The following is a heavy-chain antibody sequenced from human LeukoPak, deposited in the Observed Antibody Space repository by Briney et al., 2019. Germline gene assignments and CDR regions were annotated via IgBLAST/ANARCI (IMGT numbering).Heavy chain of an antibody. CDR3: ARTLYYGSGSYYNQFRAFDI. V-gene: IGHV2-70*01. D-gene: IGHD3-10*01. Sequence: SGPTLVNPTQTLTLTCTFSGFSLSTSGMCVSWIRQPPGKALEWLALIDWDHDKYYSTSLKTRLTISKDTSKNQVVLIMTNMDPVDTATYYCARTLYYGSGSYYNQFRAFDIWRQGTMVTVSS. J-gene: IGHJ3*02. CDR2: IDWDHDK. CDR1: GFSLSTSGMC.